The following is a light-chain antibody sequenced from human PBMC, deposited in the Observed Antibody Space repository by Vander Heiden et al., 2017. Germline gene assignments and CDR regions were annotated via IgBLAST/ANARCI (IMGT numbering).Light chain of an antibody. CDR3: QQYKSYSPLT. Sequence: DIHMTQSPSTPSAAVGDRASITSRASQSSSSWLAWYQQKPRKAPKLLLYKASSLESGVPARFSGSGCGTEFTLTISSRQPDDFAAYYCQQYKSYSPLTFGGGTKVEIK. CDR1: QSSSSW. J-gene: IGKJ4*01. CDR2: KAS. V-gene: IGKV1-5*03.